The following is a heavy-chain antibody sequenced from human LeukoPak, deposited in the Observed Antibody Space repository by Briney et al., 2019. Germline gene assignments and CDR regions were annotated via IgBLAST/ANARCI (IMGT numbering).Heavy chain of an antibody. CDR3: ARETIYYYGSGLFDP. D-gene: IGHD3-10*01. CDR2: IYNSENT. CDR1: GASISDFY. Sequence: SETLSLTCTVSGASISDFYWTWVRQPPGKGLEWVGYIYNSENTYYNPSLKSRVTMSVDTSKNQFSLKLSSVTAADTAVYYCARETIYYYGSGLFDPWGQGTLVTVSS. V-gene: IGHV4-59*12. J-gene: IGHJ5*02.